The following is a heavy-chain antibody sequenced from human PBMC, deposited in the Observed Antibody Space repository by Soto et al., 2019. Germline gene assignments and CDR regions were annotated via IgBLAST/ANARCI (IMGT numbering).Heavy chain of an antibody. D-gene: IGHD6-13*01. Sequence: GGSLRLSCAASGFTFSSYGMHWVRQAPGKGLEWVAVIWNDGSNKYYADSVKGRFTISRDNSKNTLYLQMNSLRAEDTAVYYCARDSSGSSWHVECNDYWGQGTLVTVSS. CDR2: IWNDGSNK. CDR1: GFTFSSYG. J-gene: IGHJ4*02. V-gene: IGHV3-33*01. CDR3: ARDSSGSSWHVECNDY.